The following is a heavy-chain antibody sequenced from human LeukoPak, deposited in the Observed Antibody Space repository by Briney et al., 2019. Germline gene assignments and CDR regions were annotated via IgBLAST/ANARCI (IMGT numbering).Heavy chain of an antibody. CDR2: ISGSGGST. CDR1: GFTFSSFA. J-gene: IGHJ4*02. D-gene: IGHD6-19*01. CDR3: AKSRSGWFLWDY. Sequence: GGSLRLSCAASGFTFSSFAMSWVRQAPGKGLEWVSAISGSGGSTYYADSVKGRFTISRDNSKNTLYLQVNSLRAEDTAIYYCAKSRSGWFLWDYWGQGTLVTVSS. V-gene: IGHV3-23*01.